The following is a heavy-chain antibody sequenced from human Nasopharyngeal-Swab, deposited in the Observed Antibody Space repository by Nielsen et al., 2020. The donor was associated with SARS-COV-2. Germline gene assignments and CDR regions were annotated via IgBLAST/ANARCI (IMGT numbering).Heavy chain of an antibody. D-gene: IGHD1-26*01. CDR2: ICYNSDTT. J-gene: IGHJ4*02. CDR3: AKSPTQWEQHTLIDY. Sequence: SLKISCAASGFTFGDYAMHWVRQVPGKGLAWGSGICYNSDTTVYADSVKGRFTISRDNAKNSLYLQMNSLRTEDTAFYYCAKSPTQWEQHTLIDYWGQGTLVTVSS. V-gene: IGHV3-9*01. CDR1: GFTFGDYA.